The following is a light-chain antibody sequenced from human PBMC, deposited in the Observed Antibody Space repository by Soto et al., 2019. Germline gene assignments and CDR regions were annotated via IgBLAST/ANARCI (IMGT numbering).Light chain of an antibody. Sequence: EVVLTQSPGTLSLSPGERATLSCRASQRVGSDYLAWYQQKPGQAPRLLIFGASARATGIPDRFSGRGSGTDFTLTISRLEPEDFAVYYCQQYDLSLTFGPGTKVEIK. V-gene: IGKV3-20*01. CDR2: GAS. CDR3: QQYDLSLT. CDR1: QRVGSDY. J-gene: IGKJ3*01.